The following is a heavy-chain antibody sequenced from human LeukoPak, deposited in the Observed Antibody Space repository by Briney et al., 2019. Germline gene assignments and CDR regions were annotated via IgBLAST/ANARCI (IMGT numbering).Heavy chain of an antibody. CDR3: ARARTYYDSSGYPFDY. CDR2: IIPIFGTA. J-gene: IGHJ4*02. D-gene: IGHD3-22*01. Sequence: GASGKVSCKASGGTFSSYAISWVRQAPGQGLEWMGRIIPIFGTANYAQKFQGRVTITTDESTSTAYMELSSLRSEDTAVYYCARARTYYDSSGYPFDYWGQGTLVTVSS. V-gene: IGHV1-69*05. CDR1: GGTFSSYA.